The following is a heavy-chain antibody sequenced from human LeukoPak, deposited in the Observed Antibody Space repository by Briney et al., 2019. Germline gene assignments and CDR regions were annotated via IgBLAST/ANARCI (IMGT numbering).Heavy chain of an antibody. CDR3: ARNGAPVVTAITPYYYYMDV. CDR2: IKQDGSEK. CDR1: GFTFSNYW. D-gene: IGHD2-21*02. Sequence: PGGSLRLSCAASGFTFSNYWMSWVRQAPGKGLEWVANIKQDGSEKYYVDSVKGRFTISRDNAKNSLYLQMNSLRAEDTAVYYCARNGAPVVTAITPYYYYMDVWGKGTTVTVSS. J-gene: IGHJ6*03. V-gene: IGHV3-7*01.